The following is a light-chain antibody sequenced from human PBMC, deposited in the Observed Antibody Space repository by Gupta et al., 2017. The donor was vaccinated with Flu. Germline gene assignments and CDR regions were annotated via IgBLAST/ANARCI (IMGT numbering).Light chain of an antibody. CDR2: DAT. J-gene: IGKJ3*01. CDR3: QQYDGSCT. Sequence: MVLTQSPASLSLPLGDKVTLPCRASQSVGRDHLAWYHQTPGQAPRLLVYDATKRATGVPDRISGRGSGTDFTLTISRLEATDSGIYYCQQYDGSCTFGPGTKVEIK. CDR1: QSVGRDH. V-gene: IGKV3-20*01.